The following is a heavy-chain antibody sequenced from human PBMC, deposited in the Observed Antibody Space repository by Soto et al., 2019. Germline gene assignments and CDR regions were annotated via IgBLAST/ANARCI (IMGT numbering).Heavy chain of an antibody. Sequence: GGSLRLSCAASGFTFSSYGMDWVRLAPGKGLEWVSAISASGANTYYADSVKGRFTISRDNSKNTLFLQMNSLRAEDTAIYYCAKELGHSKPFDYWGQGTLVTVPQ. D-gene: IGHD4-4*01. V-gene: IGHV3-23*01. J-gene: IGHJ4*02. CDR3: AKELGHSKPFDY. CDR1: GFTFSSYG. CDR2: ISASGANT.